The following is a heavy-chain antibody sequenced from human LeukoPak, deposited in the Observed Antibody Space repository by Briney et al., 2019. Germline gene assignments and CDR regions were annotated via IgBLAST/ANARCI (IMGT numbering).Heavy chain of an antibody. CDR3: ARVFDSGSQAYFYYMDV. J-gene: IGHJ6*03. Sequence: PSETLSLTCTVSSGSISTSNYYWGWVRQPPGKALEWIGNIFYSGSTNYNPSLKSRVTMSVDTSKNQFSLKVSSVTAADTAVYYCARVFDSGSQAYFYYMDVWGKGTTVTIFS. D-gene: IGHD3-10*01. CDR1: SGSISTSNYY. CDR2: IFYSGST. V-gene: IGHV4-61*05.